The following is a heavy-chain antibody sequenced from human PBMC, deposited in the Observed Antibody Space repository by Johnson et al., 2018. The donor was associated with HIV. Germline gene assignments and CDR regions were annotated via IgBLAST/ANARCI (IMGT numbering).Heavy chain of an antibody. CDR2: ISWNSGSI. J-gene: IGHJ3*02. Sequence: EVQLVESGGGLVQPGRSLRLSCAASGFTFDDYAMHWVRQAPGKGLEWVSGISWNSGSIGYADSVKGRFTISRDNAKNSLYLQMNSLRAEDTALYYCARERVLGAFDIWGQGTMVTVSS. CDR3: ARERVLGAFDI. V-gene: IGHV3-9*01. CDR1: GFTFDDYA.